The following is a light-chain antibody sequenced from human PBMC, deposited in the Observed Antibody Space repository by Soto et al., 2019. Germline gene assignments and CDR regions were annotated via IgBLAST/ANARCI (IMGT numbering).Light chain of an antibody. V-gene: IGKV3-11*01. Sequence: EIVLTQSPATLSLSPGERATLSCRASQSVSSYLAWYQQKPGQAPRLLIYDASSRVTGIPARFRGSGSGTDFTLSISSLEPEDYAVYYCQQRGYTFGQGTKLEIK. CDR2: DAS. CDR3: QQRGYT. J-gene: IGKJ2*01. CDR1: QSVSSY.